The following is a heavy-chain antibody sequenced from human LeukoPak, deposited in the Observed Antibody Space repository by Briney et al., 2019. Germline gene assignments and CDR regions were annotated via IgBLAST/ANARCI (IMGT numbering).Heavy chain of an antibody. J-gene: IGHJ3*02. CDR2: INPSGGNT. V-gene: IGHV1-46*01. Sequence: GASVKVSCKASGYILTSYFMHWVRQAPGQGLEWMGIINPSGGNTNYAQKFQGRVTMTRDTSTSTVYMELSSLTSEDTAVYYCARGDHVRIYAESAFDIWGQGTMVTVSS. CDR1: GYILTSYF. CDR3: ARGDHVRIYAESAFDI. D-gene: IGHD3-3*01.